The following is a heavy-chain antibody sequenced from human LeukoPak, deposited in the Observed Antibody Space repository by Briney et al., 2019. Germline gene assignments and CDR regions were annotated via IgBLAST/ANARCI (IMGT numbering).Heavy chain of an antibody. D-gene: IGHD3-3*01. J-gene: IGHJ3*02. CDR1: GFTFSSYW. CDR3: ASPEWLPDAIDI. CDR2: IKQDGSEK. Sequence: AGGSLRLSCAASGFTFSSYWMSWVRQALGKGLEWVANIKQDGSEKYYVDSVKGRFTISRDNAKNSLYLQMNSLRVEDTAVYYCASPEWLPDAIDIWGQGTMVTVSS. V-gene: IGHV3-7*01.